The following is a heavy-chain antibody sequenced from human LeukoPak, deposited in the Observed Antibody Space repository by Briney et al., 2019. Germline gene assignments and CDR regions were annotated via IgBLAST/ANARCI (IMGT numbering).Heavy chain of an antibody. J-gene: IGHJ4*02. V-gene: IGHV3-33*01. CDR1: GFTFSSYG. CDR3: ARERVYGSGSDSPPYDY. CDR2: IWSDVSNR. Sequence: GGSLRLSCAASGFTFSSYGVHWVRQAPGKGLEWVAVIWSDVSNRYYAESVKGRFTISRDNSKNTLYLQMNSLRAEDTAAYYCARERVYGSGSDSPPYDYWGQGTLVTVSS. D-gene: IGHD3-10*01.